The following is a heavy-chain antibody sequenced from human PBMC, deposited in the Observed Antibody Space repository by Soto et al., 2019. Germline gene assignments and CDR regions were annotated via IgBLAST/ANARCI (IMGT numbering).Heavy chain of an antibody. J-gene: IGHJ6*02. D-gene: IGHD1-1*01. CDR3: ARDWSGENNTGYYYYGMDV. Sequence: GASVKVSCKASGYTFTSYYMHWVRQAPGQGLEWMGIINPSGGSTSYAQKFQGRVTMTRDTSTSTVYMELSSLRSEDTAVYYCARDWSGENNTGYYYYGMDVWGQGTTVTVSS. CDR2: INPSGGST. V-gene: IGHV1-46*01. CDR1: GYTFTSYY.